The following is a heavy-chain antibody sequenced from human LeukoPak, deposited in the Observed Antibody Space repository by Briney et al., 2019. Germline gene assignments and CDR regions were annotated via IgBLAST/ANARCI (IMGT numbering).Heavy chain of an antibody. D-gene: IGHD2-21*01. CDR3: AKDRGYCGGDCYLFDY. Sequence: GGSLRLSCAASGFTFSSYAMHWVRQAPGKGLEWVAVISYDGSNKYYADSVKGRFTISRDNSKNTLYLQMNNLRAEDTAVYYCAKDRGYCGGDCYLFDYWGQGTLVTVSS. CDR1: GFTFSSYA. CDR2: ISYDGSNK. V-gene: IGHV3-30*14. J-gene: IGHJ4*02.